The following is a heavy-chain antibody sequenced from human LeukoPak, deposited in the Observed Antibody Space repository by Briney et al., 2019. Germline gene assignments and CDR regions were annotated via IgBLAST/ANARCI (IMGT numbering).Heavy chain of an antibody. CDR2: TYYRSKWYN. Sequence: SQTLSLTCAISGDSVSSNSAAWNWIRRSPSRGLEWLGRTYYRSKWYNDYAVSVKSRVTINPDTSKNQFSLQLNSVTPEDTAVYYCARGLQYYYGMDVWGQGTTVTVSS. CDR3: ARGLQYYYGMDV. V-gene: IGHV6-1*01. CDR1: GDSVSSNSAA. J-gene: IGHJ6*02. D-gene: IGHD4-11*01.